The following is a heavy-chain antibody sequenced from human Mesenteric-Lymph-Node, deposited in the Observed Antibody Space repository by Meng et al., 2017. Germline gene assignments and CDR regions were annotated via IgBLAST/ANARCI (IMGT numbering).Heavy chain of an antibody. CDR1: GGSISSYY. V-gene: IGHV4-59*01. Sequence: SETLSLTCTVSGGSISSYYWSWIRQPPGKGLEWIGYIYYSGSTNYNPSLKSRVTISVDTSKNQFSLKLSSVTAADTAVYYCARVVAGHIVVVTAISYWYFDLWGRGTLVTVSS. CDR3: ARVVAGHIVVVTAISYWYFDL. D-gene: IGHD2-21*02. J-gene: IGHJ2*01. CDR2: IYYSGST.